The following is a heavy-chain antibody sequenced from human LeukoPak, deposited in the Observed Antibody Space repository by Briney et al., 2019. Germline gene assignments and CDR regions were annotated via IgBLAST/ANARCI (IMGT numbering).Heavy chain of an antibody. CDR1: GFTFSSYA. CDR3: AREVIAVAGREFDY. CDR2: ISYDGSNK. D-gene: IGHD6-19*01. J-gene: IGHJ4*02. Sequence: PGGSLRLSCAASGFTFSSYAMHWVRQAPGKGLEWVAVISYDGSNKYYADSVKGRFTISRDNSKNTLYLQMNSLRAEDTAVYYCAREVIAVAGREFDYWGQGTLVTVSS. V-gene: IGHV3-30-3*01.